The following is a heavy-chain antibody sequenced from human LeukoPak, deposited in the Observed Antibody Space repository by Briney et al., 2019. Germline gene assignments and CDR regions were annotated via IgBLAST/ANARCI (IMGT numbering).Heavy chain of an antibody. D-gene: IGHD3-22*01. V-gene: IGHV3-23*01. J-gene: IGHJ4*02. CDR1: GFTFSSYA. CDR3: AKDLDSTGYYSYRY. Sequence: QTGGSLRLSCAASGFTFSSYAMNWVRQAPGKGLEWVSLISTSGRTHYASSVEGGFTISRDNSKNTLYLQMNSLRAEDTAVYHCAKDLDSTGYYSYRYWGQGTLVTVSS. CDR2: ISTSGRT.